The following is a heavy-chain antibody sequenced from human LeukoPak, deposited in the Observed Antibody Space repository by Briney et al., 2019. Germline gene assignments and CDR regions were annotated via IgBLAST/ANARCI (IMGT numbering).Heavy chain of an antibody. CDR2: ISGSGGST. V-gene: IGHV3-23*01. D-gene: IGHD1-26*01. CDR3: AKDRSIVGALGAFDI. J-gene: IGHJ3*02. Sequence: GGSLRLSCAASGFTFSSYGMSWVRQAPGKGLEWVSAISGSGGSTYYADSVKGRFTISRDNSKNTLYLQMNSLRAEDTAVYYCAKDRSIVGALGAFDIWGQGTMVTVSS. CDR1: GFTFSSYG.